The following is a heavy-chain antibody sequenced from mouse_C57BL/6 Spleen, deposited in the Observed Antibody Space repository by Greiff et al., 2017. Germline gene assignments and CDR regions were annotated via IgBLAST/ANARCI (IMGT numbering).Heavy chain of an antibody. CDR1: GYTFTDYY. V-gene: IGHV1-26*01. CDR3: ARTMVTTRKSYYFDY. CDR2: INPNNGGT. Sequence: VQLQQSGPELVKPGASVKISCKASGYTFTDYYMNWVKQSHGKSLEWIGDINPNNGGTSYNQKFKGKATLTVDKSSSTAYMELRSLTSEDSAVYYCARTMVTTRKSYYFDYWGLGTTLTVSS. J-gene: IGHJ2*01. D-gene: IGHD2-2*01.